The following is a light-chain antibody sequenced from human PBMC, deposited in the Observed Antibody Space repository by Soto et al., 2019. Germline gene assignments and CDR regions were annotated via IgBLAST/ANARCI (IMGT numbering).Light chain of an antibody. CDR1: XXXXGGYNY. CDR2: DVS. J-gene: IGLJ1*01. CDR3: SSYTSSGTLYV. Sequence: SVXXQPASVSGSPGXSXAXSXXXTXXXXGGYNYVSWYQQHPGKAPKLMIFDVSNRPSGVSNRFSGSKSGNTASLTISGLQAEDEADYYCSSYTSSGTLYVFGTGTKVT. V-gene: IGLV2-14*01.